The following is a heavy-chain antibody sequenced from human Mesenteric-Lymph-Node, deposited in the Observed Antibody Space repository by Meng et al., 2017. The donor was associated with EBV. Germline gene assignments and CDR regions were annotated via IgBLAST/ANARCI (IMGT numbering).Heavy chain of an antibody. CDR3: ARGDTMVQGGFDY. CDR1: GGSFSGYY. V-gene: IGHV4-34*01. D-gene: IGHD3-10*01. CDR2: INHSGST. Sequence: LRHPSGPGLLKPSEALSLPCAVYGGSFSGYYWSWIGQPPGKGLEWIGEINHSGSTNYNPSPKSRVTISVDTSKNQFSLKLSSVTAADTAVYYCARGDTMVQGGFDYWGQGTLVTVSS. J-gene: IGHJ4*02.